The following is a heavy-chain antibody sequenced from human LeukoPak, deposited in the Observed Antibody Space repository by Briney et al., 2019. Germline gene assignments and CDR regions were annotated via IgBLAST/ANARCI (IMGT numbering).Heavy chain of an antibody. Sequence: WASVKVSCKASGYTFTGYYMHWVRQAPGQGLEWMGWINPNSGGTNYAQKFQGRVTMTRDTSISTAYMELSRLRSDDTAVYYCARGGRSSWYEAGDAFDIWGQGTMVTVSS. CDR1: GYTFTGYY. CDR3: ARGGRSSWYEAGDAFDI. D-gene: IGHD6-13*01. J-gene: IGHJ3*02. V-gene: IGHV1-2*02. CDR2: INPNSGGT.